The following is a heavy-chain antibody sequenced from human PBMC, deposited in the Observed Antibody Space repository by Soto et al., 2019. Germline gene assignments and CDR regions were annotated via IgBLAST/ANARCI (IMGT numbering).Heavy chain of an antibody. V-gene: IGHV1-69*01. CDR3: ARGGVLKPFDP. CDR1: GDSFSTYS. J-gene: IGHJ5*02. Sequence: QVHLVQSGPEVKKPGSSVKVSCKTIGDSFSTYSINWVRQAPGQGLEWMGVIIPAFGTKNYAQRFRGRVTYTADASTNTAYMDLIDLTPDDTATYFCARGGVLKPFDPWGQGTLVTVSS. D-gene: IGHD3-16*01. CDR2: IIPAFGTK.